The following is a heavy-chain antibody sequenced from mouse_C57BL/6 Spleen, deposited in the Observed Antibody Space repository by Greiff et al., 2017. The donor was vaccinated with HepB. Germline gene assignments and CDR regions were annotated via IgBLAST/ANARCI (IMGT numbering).Heavy chain of an antibody. CDR2: ISSGGSYT. CDR1: GFTFSSYG. Sequence: EVKVVESGGDLVKPGGSLKLSCAASGFTFSSYGMSWVRQTPDKRLEWVATISSGGSYTYYPDSVKGRFTISRDNAKNTLYLQMSSLKSEDTAMYYCAREDGYHYAMDYWGQGTSVTVSS. J-gene: IGHJ4*01. CDR3: AREDGYHYAMDY. V-gene: IGHV5-6*01. D-gene: IGHD2-3*01.